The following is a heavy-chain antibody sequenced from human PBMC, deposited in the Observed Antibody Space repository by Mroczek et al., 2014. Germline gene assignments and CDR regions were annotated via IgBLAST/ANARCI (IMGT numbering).Heavy chain of an antibody. V-gene: IGHV3-30*03. CDR3: ARARVITMVRGAPFDY. Sequence: VQLLETGGGVVQPGRSLRLSCAASGFTFSSYGMHWVRQAPGKGLEWVAVISYDGSNKYYADSVKGRFTISRDNSKNTLYLQMNSLRAEDTAVYYCARARVITMVRGAPFDYWGQGTLVTVSS. CDR2: ISYDGSNK. D-gene: IGHD3-10*01. CDR1: GFTFSSYG. J-gene: IGHJ4*02.